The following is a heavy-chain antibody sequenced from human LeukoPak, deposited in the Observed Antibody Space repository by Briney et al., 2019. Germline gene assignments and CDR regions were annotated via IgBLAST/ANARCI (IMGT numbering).Heavy chain of an antibody. CDR2: INHSGST. J-gene: IGHJ5*02. Sequence: SETLSLTCAVYGGSFSGYYWSWIRQPPGKGLEWIGEINHSGSTNYNPSLKSRVTISVDTSKNQFSLKLSSVTAADTAVHYCATTLWFGELLAWGQGIKVTVSS. V-gene: IGHV4-34*01. CDR1: GGSFSGYY. CDR3: ATTLWFGELLA. D-gene: IGHD3-10*01.